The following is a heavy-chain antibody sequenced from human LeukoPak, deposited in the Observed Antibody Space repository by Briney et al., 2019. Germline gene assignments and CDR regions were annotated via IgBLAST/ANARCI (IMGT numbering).Heavy chain of an antibody. D-gene: IGHD3-9*01. CDR3: ARSPRYFDWLLSIAFDI. CDR2: IYYSGSS. J-gene: IGHJ3*02. V-gene: IGHV4-39*01. CDR1: GGSISSSSYY. Sequence: KPSETLSLTCTVSGGSISSSSYYWGWIRQPPGKGLEWIGSIYYSGSSYYNPSLKSRVTISVDTAKNQFSLNLSSVTAADTAVYYCARSPRYFDWLLSIAFDIWGQGTMVIVSS.